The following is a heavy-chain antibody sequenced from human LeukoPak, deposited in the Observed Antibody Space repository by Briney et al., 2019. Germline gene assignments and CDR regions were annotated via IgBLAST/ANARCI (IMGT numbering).Heavy chain of an antibody. CDR3: ARDSGYSSSSGFDY. D-gene: IGHD6-6*01. CDR1: GFTFTHLW. J-gene: IGHJ4*02. CDR2: IKQDGSDK. Sequence: GGSLRLSCAASGFTFTHLWMSWVRQAPGKGLEWVANIKQDGSDKYYVDSVKGRFTISRDNAKNSLYLQMNSLRAEDTALFYCARDSGYSSSSGFDYWGQGTLVTVSS. V-gene: IGHV3-7*01.